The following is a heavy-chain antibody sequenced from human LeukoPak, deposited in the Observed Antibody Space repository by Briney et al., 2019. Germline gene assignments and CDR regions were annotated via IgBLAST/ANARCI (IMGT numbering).Heavy chain of an antibody. D-gene: IGHD2-15*01. V-gene: IGHV4-34*01. CDR3: ARGHCSGGSCYLYNY. CDR2: INHSGST. Sequence: SETLSLTCAVCGGPFSGYYWGWIRQPPGKGLEWIGEINHSGSTNYNPSLKSRVTISADTSKNQFSLKLSSVTAADTAVYYCARGHCSGGSCYLYNYWRQGTLVTVSS. CDR1: GGPFSGYY. J-gene: IGHJ4*02.